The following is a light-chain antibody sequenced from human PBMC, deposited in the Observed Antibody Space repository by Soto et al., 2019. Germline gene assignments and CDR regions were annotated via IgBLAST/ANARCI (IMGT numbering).Light chain of an antibody. Sequence: QSVLSQSPSASGTPGQRVTISCSGSSSNIGSNYVFWYQHLPGTAPKLLIYINDQRPSGVPGRFSASTSGTSASLAISGLQSDDEADYYCATWDDDLNAAVFGGGTQLTVL. CDR2: IND. V-gene: IGLV1-44*01. CDR3: ATWDDDLNAAV. J-gene: IGLJ7*01. CDR1: SSNIGSNY.